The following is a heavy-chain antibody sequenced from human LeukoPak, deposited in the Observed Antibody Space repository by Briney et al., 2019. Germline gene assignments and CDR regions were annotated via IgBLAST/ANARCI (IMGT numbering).Heavy chain of an antibody. V-gene: IGHV3-7*01. CDR2: IKQDAGEI. CDR1: GFTLSAYW. J-gene: IGHJ4*02. Sequence: GGSLRLSRAASGFTLSAYWMSWARQLPGKGLQWVANIKQDAGEIRYVDSVKGRFTISRDNAKNSVYLQMNSLRAEDTGVYYCARPGSSWDFFDFWGQGTLVTVS. CDR3: ARPGSSWDFFDF. D-gene: IGHD6-13*01.